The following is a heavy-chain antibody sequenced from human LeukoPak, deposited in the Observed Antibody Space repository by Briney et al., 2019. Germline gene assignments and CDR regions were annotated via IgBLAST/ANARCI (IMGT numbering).Heavy chain of an antibody. Sequence: GGSLRLSCAASGFTVSSNYMSWVRQAPGKGLEWVSVIYSGGSTYYADSVKGRFTISRDNSKNTLYLQMNSLRAEDTAVCYCARGGFLEWLYGMDVWGQGTTVTVSS. CDR3: ARGGFLEWLYGMDV. CDR1: GFTVSSNY. D-gene: IGHD3-3*01. V-gene: IGHV3-66*02. J-gene: IGHJ6*02. CDR2: IYSGGST.